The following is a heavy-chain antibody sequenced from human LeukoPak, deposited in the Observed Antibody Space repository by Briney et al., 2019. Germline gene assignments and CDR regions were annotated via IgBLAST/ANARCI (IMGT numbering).Heavy chain of an antibody. Sequence: GGSLRLSCAASGFTFSSYGMHWVRQAPGKGLEWVAFTRYDGSNKYYADSVKGRFTISRDNSKNTLYLQMNSLRAEDTAVYYCTVDTAMADDYWGQGTLVTVSS. CDR1: GFTFSSYG. J-gene: IGHJ4*02. CDR2: TRYDGSNK. CDR3: TVDTAMADDY. V-gene: IGHV3-30*02. D-gene: IGHD5-18*01.